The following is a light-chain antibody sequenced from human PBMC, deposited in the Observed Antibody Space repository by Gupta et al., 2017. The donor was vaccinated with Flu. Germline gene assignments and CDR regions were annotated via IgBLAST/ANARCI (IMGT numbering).Light chain of an antibody. CDR2: GAS. J-gene: IGKJ1*01. CDR1: QTVSSSY. Sequence: EIVLTQSPGTLSLSPGQRATLSCRASQTVSSSYLAWYQQKPGQPPRLLIYGASNRATGIPDRFGGSGSGTDFTLTISRLEPEDSAVYYCHQYLNSPAFGQGTKVEIK. V-gene: IGKV3-20*01. CDR3: HQYLNSPA.